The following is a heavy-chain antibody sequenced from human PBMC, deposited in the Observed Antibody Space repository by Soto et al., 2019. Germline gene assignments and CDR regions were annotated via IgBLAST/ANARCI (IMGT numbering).Heavy chain of an antibody. CDR3: ARFSSSWTGVDY. CDR2: ISSSSSYI. D-gene: IGHD6-13*01. V-gene: IGHV3-21*01. J-gene: IGHJ4*02. CDR1: GFTFSSYS. Sequence: GGSLRLSWAASGFTFSSYSMNWVRQAPGKGLEWVSSISSSSSYIYYADSVKGRFTISRDNAKNSLYLQMNSLRAEDTAVYYCARFSSSWTGVDYWGQGTLVTVSS.